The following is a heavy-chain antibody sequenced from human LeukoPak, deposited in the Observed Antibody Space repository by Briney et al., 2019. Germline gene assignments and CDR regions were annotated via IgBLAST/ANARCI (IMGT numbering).Heavy chain of an antibody. V-gene: IGHV3-30*18. Sequence: GGSWRLSCPASGSTFNNYGMHGVRQAPAKGLEWVEVISYDGRNIHYPDSVKGRFTISRDISTDTLWLQMDSLRTEDTAVYYCAKGPLRGTAAAIDYWGQGTLVTVSS. J-gene: IGHJ4*02. D-gene: IGHD2-2*01. CDR1: GSTFNNYG. CDR2: ISYDGRNI. CDR3: AKGPLRGTAAAIDY.